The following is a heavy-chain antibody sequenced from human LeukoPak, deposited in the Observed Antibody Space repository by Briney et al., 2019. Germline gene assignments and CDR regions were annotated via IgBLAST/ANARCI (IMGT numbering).Heavy chain of an antibody. D-gene: IGHD5-18*01. CDR2: LYSDGNT. V-gene: IGHV3-53*01. J-gene: IGHJ4*02. CDR3: AKDVRGYSYGHLDY. CDR1: GFTVITND. Sequence: GGSLRLSCAASGFTVITNDMTWVRQAPGKGLEWVSVLYSDGNTKYADSVQGRFTISRDNSKNTLYLEMNSLRAEDTAVYYCAKDVRGYSYGHLDYWGQGTLVTVSS.